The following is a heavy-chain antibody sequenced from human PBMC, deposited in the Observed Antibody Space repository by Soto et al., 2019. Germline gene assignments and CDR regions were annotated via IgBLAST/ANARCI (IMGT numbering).Heavy chain of an antibody. V-gene: IGHV4-38-2*02. J-gene: IGHJ5*02. CDR3: ARDLTRRHNCFDP. CDR2: IYHSGST. Sequence: TLSLTCAVSGYSISSGYYWGWIRQPPGKGLEWIGSIYHSGSTYYNPSLKSRVTISVDTSKNQFSLKLSSVIAADTAVYYCARDLTRRHNCFDPWGQGTLVTVSS. CDR1: GYSISSGYY.